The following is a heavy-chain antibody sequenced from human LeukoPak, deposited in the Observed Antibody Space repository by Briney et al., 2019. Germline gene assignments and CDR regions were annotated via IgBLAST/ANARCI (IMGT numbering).Heavy chain of an antibody. CDR3: ARGSKYSSGWYLH. CDR2: INPNSGGT. J-gene: IGHJ4*02. Sequence: ASVKVSCKASGYTFTGYYTHWVRQAPGQGLEWMGWINPNSGGTNYAQKFQGRVTMTRDTSISTAYMELSRLRSDDTAVYYCARGSKYSSGWYLHWGQGTLVTVSS. D-gene: IGHD6-19*01. CDR1: GYTFTGYY. V-gene: IGHV1-2*02.